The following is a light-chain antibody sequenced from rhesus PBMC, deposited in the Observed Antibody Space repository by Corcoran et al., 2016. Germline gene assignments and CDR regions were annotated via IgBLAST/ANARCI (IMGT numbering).Light chain of an antibody. CDR1: ESVGSY. Sequence: EIVMTQSPATLALSPGETAALSCRASESVGSYLAWYQQKPGQAPKLLVHRAYFRATGLPDRFRGSGSDTEFSLKISRVEAEYVGVYYCMPGIEFRPFGQGTKVEIK. V-gene: IGKV3-40*03. J-gene: IGKJ1*01. CDR2: RAY. CDR3: MPGIEFRP.